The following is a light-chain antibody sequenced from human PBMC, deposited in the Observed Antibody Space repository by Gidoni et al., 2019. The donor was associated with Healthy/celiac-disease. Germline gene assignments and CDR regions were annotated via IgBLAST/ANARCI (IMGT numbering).Light chain of an antibody. CDR2: EVS. V-gene: IGLV2-23*02. Sequence: QSALTQPASVSGSPGQSITISCTGTSSDVGSYNLVSWYQQHPGKAPKRMIYEVSKRPSGVSNRFSGSKSGNTASLTISGLQAEDEADYYCCSYAGSRVVFGGGTKLTVL. CDR1: SSDVGSYNL. J-gene: IGLJ2*01. CDR3: CSYAGSRVV.